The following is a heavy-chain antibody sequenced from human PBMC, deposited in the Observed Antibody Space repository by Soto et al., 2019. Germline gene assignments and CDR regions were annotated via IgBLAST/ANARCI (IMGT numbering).Heavy chain of an antibody. D-gene: IGHD3-10*01. Sequence: RGPRRLSCTDSGFTLSRYWMIWFRQAPGKGLEWAAHIKQDGSEKYYVDSVRGRFTISSENAKHQHYLQMNSLRAEDTAEYYCAIDLGSYAGVFYYYMDVWGKGISVT. V-gene: IGHV3-7*01. CDR3: AIDLGSYAGVFYYYMDV. CDR2: IKQDGSEK. CDR1: GFTLSRYW. J-gene: IGHJ6*03.